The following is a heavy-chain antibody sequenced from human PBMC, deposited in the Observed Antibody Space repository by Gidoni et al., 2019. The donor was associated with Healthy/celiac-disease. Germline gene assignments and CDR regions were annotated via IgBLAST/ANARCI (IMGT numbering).Heavy chain of an antibody. V-gene: IGHV1-69*08. CDR1: GGTFSSYT. CDR2: IIPILGIA. D-gene: IGHD5-12*01. CDR3: ARDFSRDGYNLVY. J-gene: IGHJ4*02. Sequence: QVQLVQSGAEVKKPGSSVKVSCKASGGTFSSYTISWVRQAPGQGLEWMGRIIPILGIANYAQKFQGRVTNTADKSTSTAYMELSSLRSEDTAVYYCARDFSRDGYNLVYWGQGTLVTVSS.